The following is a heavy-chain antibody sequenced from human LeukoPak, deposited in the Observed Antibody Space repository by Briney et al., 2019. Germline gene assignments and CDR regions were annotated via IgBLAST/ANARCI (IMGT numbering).Heavy chain of an antibody. J-gene: IGHJ4*02. CDR3: ASGIRERGFDY. V-gene: IGHV3-53*01. CDR2: IYSGGST. Sequence: PGGSLRLSCAASGFTVSSNYMSWVRQAPGKGLEWVSVIYSGGSTYYADSVKGRFTISRDNSKNTLYLQMNTLRAEDTAVYFCASGIRERGFDYWGQGTLVTVSS. D-gene: IGHD1-1*01. CDR1: GFTVSSNY.